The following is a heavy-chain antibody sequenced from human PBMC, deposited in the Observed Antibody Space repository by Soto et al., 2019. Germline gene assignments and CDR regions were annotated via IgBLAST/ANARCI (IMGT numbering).Heavy chain of an antibody. V-gene: IGHV5-51*01. CDR3: ARQSFYTYDSSGYVSLFDAFDI. J-gene: IGHJ3*02. CDR2: IYPGDSDT. CDR1: GYSFTSYW. Sequence: PGESLKISCKGSGYSFTSYWIGWVRQMPGKGLEWMGIIYPGDSDTRYSPSFQGQVTISADKSISTAYLQWSSLKASDTAMYYCARQSFYTYDSSGYVSLFDAFDIWGQGTMVTVSS. D-gene: IGHD3-22*01.